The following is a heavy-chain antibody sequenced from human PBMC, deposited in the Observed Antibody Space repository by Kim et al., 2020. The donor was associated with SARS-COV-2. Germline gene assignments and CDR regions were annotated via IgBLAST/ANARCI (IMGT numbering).Heavy chain of an antibody. Sequence: ESGKGRFTISRDNAKNSLYLQMNSLRAEDTAVYYCARVRRFLEKYYMDVWGKGTTVTVSS. J-gene: IGHJ6*03. V-gene: IGHV3-21*01. D-gene: IGHD3-3*01. CDR3: ARVRRFLEKYYMDV.